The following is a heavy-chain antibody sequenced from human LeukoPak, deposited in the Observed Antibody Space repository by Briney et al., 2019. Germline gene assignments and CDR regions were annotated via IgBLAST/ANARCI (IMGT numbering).Heavy chain of an antibody. CDR2: IYYSGST. Sequence: SETLSLTCTVSGGSISSYYWSWIRQPPGKGLEWIGYIYYSGSTNYNPSLKSRVTISVDTSKNQFSLKLSSVTAADTAVYHCARQQGWFDPWGQGILVTVSS. CDR1: GGSISSYY. J-gene: IGHJ5*02. D-gene: IGHD1/OR15-1a*01. V-gene: IGHV4-59*01. CDR3: ARQQGWFDP.